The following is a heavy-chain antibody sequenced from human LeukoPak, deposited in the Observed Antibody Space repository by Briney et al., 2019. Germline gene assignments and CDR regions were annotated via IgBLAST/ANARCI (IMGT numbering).Heavy chain of an antibody. J-gene: IGHJ4*02. D-gene: IGHD4-11*01. Sequence: PPGRSLRLSCAASGFTFDDYAMHWVRQAPGKGLEWVSGISWNSGSIGYADSVKGRFTISRDNSKNTLYLQMNSLRAEDTAVYYCAKARTTPYWGQGTLVTVSS. CDR1: GFTFDDYA. V-gene: IGHV3-9*01. CDR2: ISWNSGSI. CDR3: AKARTTPY.